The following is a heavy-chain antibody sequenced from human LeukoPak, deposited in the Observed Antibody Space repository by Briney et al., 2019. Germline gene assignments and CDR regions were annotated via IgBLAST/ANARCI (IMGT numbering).Heavy chain of an antibody. J-gene: IGHJ4*02. CDR1: GFSFTGNW. Sequence: SGGSLRLSCVASGFSFTGNWMSWVRQAPGKGPEWVASIKEDGSEKYYGDSVSGRFTISRDNAKNSLYLQMNSLRAEDTAVYYCAQEGNWGQGTLVTVSS. CDR3: AQEGN. V-gene: IGHV3-7*01. CDR2: IKEDGSEK.